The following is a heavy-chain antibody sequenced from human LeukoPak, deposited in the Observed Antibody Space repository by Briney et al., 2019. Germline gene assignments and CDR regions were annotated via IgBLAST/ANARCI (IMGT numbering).Heavy chain of an antibody. CDR3: AKDRRYCSGGSCYRWFDP. CDR1: GFTFSSYA. Sequence: GGSLRLSCAASGFTFSSYAMTWVRQAPGKGLEWVSAISGSGGSTYYADSVKGRFTISRDNSKNTLYLQMNSLRAEDTAVYYCAKDRRYCSGGSCYRWFDPWGQGTLVTVSS. CDR2: ISGSGGST. V-gene: IGHV3-23*01. J-gene: IGHJ5*02. D-gene: IGHD2-15*01.